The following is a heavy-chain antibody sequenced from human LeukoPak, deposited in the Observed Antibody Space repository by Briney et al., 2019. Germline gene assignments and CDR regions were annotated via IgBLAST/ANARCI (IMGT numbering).Heavy chain of an antibody. CDR2: TNHSGST. CDR3: ARGGHYDILTGYSHNWFDP. D-gene: IGHD3-9*01. J-gene: IGHJ5*02. Sequence: PSETLSLTCAVYGGSFSGYYWSWIRQPPGKGLEWIGETNHSGSTNYNPSLKSRVTISVDTSKNQFSLKLSSVTAADTAVYYCARGGHYDILTGYSHNWFDPWGQGTLVTVSS. V-gene: IGHV4-34*01. CDR1: GGSFSGYY.